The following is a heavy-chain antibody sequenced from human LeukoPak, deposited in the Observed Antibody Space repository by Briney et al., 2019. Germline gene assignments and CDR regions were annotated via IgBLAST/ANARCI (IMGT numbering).Heavy chain of an antibody. CDR1: GFTFNDYA. J-gene: IGHJ4*02. D-gene: IGHD2-2*01. Sequence: GSLRLSSAASGFTFNDYAMYWVRQTPGKGLEWVANIKQDGAEKYYVDSVKGRFTISRDNAKSSLYLQMNSLRAEDTAVYYCASPYCSTTSCSTLHDFWGQGTLVTVSS. V-gene: IGHV3-7*01. CDR2: IKQDGAEK. CDR3: ASPYCSTTSCSTLHDF.